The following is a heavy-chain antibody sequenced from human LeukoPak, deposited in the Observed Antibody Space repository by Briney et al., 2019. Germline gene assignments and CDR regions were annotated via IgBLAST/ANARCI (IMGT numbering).Heavy chain of an antibody. V-gene: IGHV1-69*05. D-gene: IGHD6-25*01. CDR2: IIPIFGTA. Sequence: ASVKVSCKASGGTFSSYAISWVRQAPGQGLEWMGGIIPIFGTANYAQKFQGRVTITTDESTSTAYMELSSLRSEDTAVYYCARDRIAATLGYYYYMDVWGKGTTVTVSS. CDR3: ARDRIAATLGYYYYMDV. J-gene: IGHJ6*03. CDR1: GGTFSSYA.